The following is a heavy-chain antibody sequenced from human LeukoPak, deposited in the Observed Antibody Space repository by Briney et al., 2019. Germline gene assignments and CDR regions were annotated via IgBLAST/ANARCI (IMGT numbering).Heavy chain of an antibody. J-gene: IGHJ4*02. CDR1: GFIFTDYW. Sequence: PGGSLRLSCATSGFIFTDYWMAWVRQAPGKGLEWVANIKEDGSDKNYMDSLKGRITISRDNAKNSVYLQMNSLRAEDTAVYYCARDAAYGYDRFDYWGQGTQVTVSS. CDR2: IKEDGSDK. CDR3: ARDAAYGYDRFDY. V-gene: IGHV3-7*01. D-gene: IGHD5-18*01.